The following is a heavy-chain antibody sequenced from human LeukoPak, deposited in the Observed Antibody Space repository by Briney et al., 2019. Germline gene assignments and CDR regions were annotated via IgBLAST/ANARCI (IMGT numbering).Heavy chain of an antibody. J-gene: IGHJ6*03. D-gene: IGHD2/OR15-2a*01. CDR1: GYSFTSYW. Sequence: PGESLKISCKGSGYSFTSYWIGWVRQMPGKGLEWMGIIYPGDSDTRYSPSFQGQVTISADKSISTAYLQWSSLKASDTAMYYCARQVPFNYYYMDVWGKGTTVTVFS. CDR3: ARQVPFNYYYMDV. CDR2: IYPGDSDT. V-gene: IGHV5-51*01.